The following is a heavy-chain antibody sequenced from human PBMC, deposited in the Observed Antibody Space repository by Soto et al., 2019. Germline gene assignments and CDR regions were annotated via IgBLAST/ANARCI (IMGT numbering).Heavy chain of an antibody. V-gene: IGHV4-34*01. CDR3: ARDPMGATPFDY. CDR1: GGSFSGYY. Sequence: PSETLSLTCAVYGGSFSGYYWSWIRQPPGKGLEWIGEINHSGSTNYNPSLKSRATISVDTSKNQFSLKVTSVTAADTAVYYCARDPMGATPFDYWGQGTLVTVSS. CDR2: INHSGST. D-gene: IGHD1-26*01. J-gene: IGHJ4*02.